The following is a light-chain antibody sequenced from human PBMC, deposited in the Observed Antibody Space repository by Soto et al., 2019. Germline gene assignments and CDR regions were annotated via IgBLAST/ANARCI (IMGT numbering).Light chain of an antibody. Sequence: EIVLTQSPGTLSLSPGERATLSCRASQSVSSSYLAWYQQKPGQAPRLLIHGASSRATGIPDRISGSGSGTDFTLTLSRLEPADVAVYYCQQYGSSPITFGQGTRLEIK. CDR2: GAS. V-gene: IGKV3-20*01. J-gene: IGKJ5*01. CDR3: QQYGSSPIT. CDR1: QSVSSSY.